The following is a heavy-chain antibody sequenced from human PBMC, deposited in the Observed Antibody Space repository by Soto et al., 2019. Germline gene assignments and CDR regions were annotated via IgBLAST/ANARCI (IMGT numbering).Heavy chain of an antibody. CDR3: ATKSAYARRWAAAVDYYYGMDV. CDR2: IIPIFGTA. D-gene: IGHD6-13*01. V-gene: IGHV1-69*13. Sequence: ASVKVSCKASGGTFSSYAISWVRQAPGQGLEWMGGIIPIFGTANYAQKFQGRVTITADESTSTAYMELSSLRSEDTAVYYCATKSAYARRWAAAVDYYYGMDVWGQGTTVTVSS. J-gene: IGHJ6*02. CDR1: GGTFSSYA.